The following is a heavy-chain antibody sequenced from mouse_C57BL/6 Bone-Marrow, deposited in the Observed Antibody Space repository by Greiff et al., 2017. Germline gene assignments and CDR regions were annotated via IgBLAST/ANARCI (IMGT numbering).Heavy chain of an antibody. Sequence: EVQLQQSGAELVRPGASVKLSCTASGFNIKDDYMHWVKQRPEQGLEWVGWIDPENGDTEYASNFQGKATITVDTSSNTAYLQLSSLTSEDTAVYCCTRSAYWGQGTLVTVSA. CDR1: GFNIKDDY. V-gene: IGHV14-4*01. J-gene: IGHJ3*01. CDR3: TRSAY. CDR2: IDPENGDT.